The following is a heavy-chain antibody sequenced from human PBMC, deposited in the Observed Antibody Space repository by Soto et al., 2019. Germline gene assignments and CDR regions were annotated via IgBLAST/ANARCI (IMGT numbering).Heavy chain of an antibody. V-gene: IGHV4-38-2*01. CDR2: IYHSGST. D-gene: IGHD6-19*01. CDR3: ARASGIAVAGPEYFQH. J-gene: IGHJ1*01. Sequence: ETLSLTCAVSGYSISSGYYWGWIRQPPGKGLEWIGSIYHSGSTYYNPSLKSRVTISVDTSKNQFSLKLSSVTAADTAVYYCARASGIAVAGPEYFQHWGQGTLVTVSS. CDR1: GYSISSGYY.